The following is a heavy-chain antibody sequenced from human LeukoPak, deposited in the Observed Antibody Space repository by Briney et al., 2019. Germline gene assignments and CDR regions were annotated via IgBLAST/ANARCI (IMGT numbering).Heavy chain of an antibody. J-gene: IGHJ3*02. V-gene: IGHV3-21*03. CDR1: GFTFSSYS. Sequence: KPGGSLRLSCAASGFTFSSYSMNWVRQAPGKGLEWVSSISSSSSYIFYADSVRGRFTISRDNAKNSLYLQMNSLRAEDTAVYYCARDSVAPLKDAFDIWGQGTMLTVSS. CDR2: ISSSSSYI. CDR3: ARDSVAPLKDAFDI. D-gene: IGHD2-15*01.